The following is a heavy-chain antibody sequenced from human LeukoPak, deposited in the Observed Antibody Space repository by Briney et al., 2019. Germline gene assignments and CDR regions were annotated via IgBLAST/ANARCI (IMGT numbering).Heavy chain of an antibody. CDR1: GGSISSYY. CDR2: IYYSGST. D-gene: IGHD6-13*01. V-gene: IGHV4-59*08. Sequence: SETLSLTCTVSGGSISSYYWSWIRQPPGKGLEWIGYIYYSGSTNYNPSLKSRVTISVDTSKNQFSLKLSSVTAADTAVYYCARGGSSYYWYFDLWGRGTLVTVSS. CDR3: ARGGSSYYWYFDL. J-gene: IGHJ2*01.